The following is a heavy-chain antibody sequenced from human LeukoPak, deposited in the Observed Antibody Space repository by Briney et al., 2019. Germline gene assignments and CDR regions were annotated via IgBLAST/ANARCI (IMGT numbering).Heavy chain of an antibody. CDR2: INPSGGST. Sequence: ASVKVSCKASGYTFTSYYMHWVRQAPGQGLEWMGIINPSGGSTSYAQKFQGRVTMTRDTSTSTVYMELSSLRSEDTAVYYCARDMELELPASSGYSYGMDVWGQGTTVTVSS. CDR3: ARDMELELPASSGYSYGMDV. V-gene: IGHV1-46*01. J-gene: IGHJ6*02. D-gene: IGHD1-7*01. CDR1: GYTFTSYY.